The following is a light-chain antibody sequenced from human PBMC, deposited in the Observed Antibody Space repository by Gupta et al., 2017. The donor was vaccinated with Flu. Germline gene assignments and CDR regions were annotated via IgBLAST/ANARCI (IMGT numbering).Light chain of an antibody. V-gene: IGKV1-39*01. Sequence: DIQMTQSPSSLSASVGDTVTITCRASHSITKYLNWYQQKPGKAPKVLIFTALSLQNGVPSRFSGSGSGTDFTLTITSLQPEDSATYYCQQSDSTPPTFGQGTKLEI. J-gene: IGKJ2*01. CDR3: QQSDSTPPT. CDR1: HSITKY. CDR2: TAL.